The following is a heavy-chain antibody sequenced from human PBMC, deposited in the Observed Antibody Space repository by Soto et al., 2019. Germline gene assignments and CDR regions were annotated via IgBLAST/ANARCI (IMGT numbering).Heavy chain of an antibody. CDR3: ARDRGVNTVDGMDV. J-gene: IGHJ6*02. CDR2: IWYDGSNK. CDR1: GFTFSSYG. D-gene: IGHD2-15*01. V-gene: IGHV3-33*01. Sequence: QVQLVESGGGVVQPGRSLRLSCAASGFTFSSYGMHWVRQAPGKGLEWVAVIWYDGSNKYYADSVKGRFTISRDNSKNTLYLQMNSLRAEDTAVYYCARDRGVNTVDGMDVWGQGTTVTVSS.